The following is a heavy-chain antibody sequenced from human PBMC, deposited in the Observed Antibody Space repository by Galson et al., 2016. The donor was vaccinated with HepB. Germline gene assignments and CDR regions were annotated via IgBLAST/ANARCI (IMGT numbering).Heavy chain of an antibody. CDR1: GGSFSGYY. CDR3: ARARVTVTTGRRYYYGIDA. CDR2: INDSESR. Sequence: SETLSLTCAVYGGSFSGYYWTWIRQPPGKGLEWIGDINDSESRNYNPSPKSRVPMSVDTSKNQFSLSVTSVTAADTAAYYCARARVTVTTGRRYYYGIDAWGNGTTVTVSS. V-gene: IGHV4-34*01. D-gene: IGHD4-11*01. J-gene: IGHJ6*04.